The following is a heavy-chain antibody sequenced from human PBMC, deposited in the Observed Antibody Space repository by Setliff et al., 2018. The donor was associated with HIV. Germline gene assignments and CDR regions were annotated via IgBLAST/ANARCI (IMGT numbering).Heavy chain of an antibody. CDR3: AKRADYSGSVSHLDP. CDR2: IWFDGVTK. V-gene: IGHV3-33*06. J-gene: IGHJ5*02. D-gene: IGHD3-10*01. CDR1: GYAFSDSG. Sequence: SCKASGYAFSDSGLHWVRQAPGQGLVWVAVIWFDGVTKRYAGSVKGRFTISRDNAKNTLFLQMDSLRAEDTAVYYCAKRADYSGSVSHLDPWGQGTLVTVSS.